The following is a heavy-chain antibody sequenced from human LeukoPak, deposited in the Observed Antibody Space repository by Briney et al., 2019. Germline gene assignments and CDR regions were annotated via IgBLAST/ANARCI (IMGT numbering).Heavy chain of an antibody. CDR1: GVSISSYY. D-gene: IGHD3-10*01. Sequence: SETLSLTCTVSGVSISSYYWSWIRQPPGKGLEWIGYIYYIGSTNYNPSLKSRVTISVDTSKNQFSLKLSSVTAADTAFYYCARIGSGPDAFDIWGQGTMVTVSS. CDR2: IYYIGST. J-gene: IGHJ3*02. V-gene: IGHV4-59*01. CDR3: ARIGSGPDAFDI.